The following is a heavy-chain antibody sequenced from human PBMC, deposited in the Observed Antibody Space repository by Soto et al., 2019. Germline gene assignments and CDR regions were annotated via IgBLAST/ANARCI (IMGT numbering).Heavy chain of an antibody. CDR2: VIPIFGTA. J-gene: IGHJ4*02. Sequence: QVQLVRSGAEVKKPGSSVKVSCKASGGTFSSYAISWVRQAPGQGLEWMGGVIPIFGTANYPQKFQGRVTLXXEEATTTAYMELSRLRSEHTAVYYCPISQQGYYVHWGQGTLVTVSS. V-gene: IGHV1-69*12. CDR1: GGTFSSYA. D-gene: IGHD3-22*01. CDR3: PISQQGYYVH.